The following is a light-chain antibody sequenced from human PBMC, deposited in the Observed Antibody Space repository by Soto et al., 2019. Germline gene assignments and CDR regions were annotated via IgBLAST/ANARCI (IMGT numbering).Light chain of an antibody. CDR2: EVI. CDR1: SSDIGAHNF. V-gene: IGLV2-14*03. Sequence: QSVLTQPASVSGSPGQAITVSCSGTSSDIGAHNFVSWYQQHPGKAPKLIIYEVINRPSGVSDRFSGSKSGNTASLTISGLQSEDEADYYCLSYDKSLSGYVFGAGTKVTVL. CDR3: LSYDKSLSGYV. J-gene: IGLJ1*01.